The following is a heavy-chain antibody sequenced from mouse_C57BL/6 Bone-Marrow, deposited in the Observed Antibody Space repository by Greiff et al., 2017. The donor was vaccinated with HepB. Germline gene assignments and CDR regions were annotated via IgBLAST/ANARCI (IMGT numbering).Heavy chain of an antibody. CDR3: TGNGSSSLYAMDY. V-gene: IGHV1-5*01. CDR2: IYPGNSDT. J-gene: IGHJ4*01. D-gene: IGHD1-1*01. CDR1: GYTFTSYW. Sequence: VQLQQSGTVLARPGASVKMSCKTSGYTFTSYWMHWVKQRPGQGLEWIGAIYPGNSDTSYNQKFKGKAKLTAVTSARTAYMELSSLTNEDSAVYYCTGNGSSSLYAMDYWGQGTSVTVSS.